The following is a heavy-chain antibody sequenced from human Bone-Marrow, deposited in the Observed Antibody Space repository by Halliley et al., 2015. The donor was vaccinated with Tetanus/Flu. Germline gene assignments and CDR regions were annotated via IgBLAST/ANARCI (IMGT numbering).Heavy chain of an antibody. D-gene: IGHD3-9*01. CDR3: ARGRLYYDILRRGGYNGLDV. Sequence: LSLTCAVYVGSFSDYYWSWIRQPPGKGLEWIGEINHSGSNSYNPSLKSRVTISVDTSKNQFSLKLDSVTAADTAVYYCARGRLYYDILRRGGYNGLDVWGQGTTVTVSS. CDR2: INHSGSN. J-gene: IGHJ6*02. CDR1: VGSFSDYY. V-gene: IGHV4-34*01.